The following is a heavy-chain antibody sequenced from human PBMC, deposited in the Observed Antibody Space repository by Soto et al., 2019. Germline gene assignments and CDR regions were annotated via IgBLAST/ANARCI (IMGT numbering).Heavy chain of an antibody. CDR2: IYYSGST. J-gene: IGHJ4*02. CDR1: GGSVSSGSYY. D-gene: IGHD5-18*01. Sequence: SETLSLTCTVSGGSVSSGSYYWSWIRHPPGKGLEWIGYIYYSGSTNYNPSLKSRVTISVDTSKNQFSLKLSSVTAADTAVYYCARLGYSYGYGYFDYWGQGTLVTVSS. V-gene: IGHV4-61*01. CDR3: ARLGYSYGYGYFDY.